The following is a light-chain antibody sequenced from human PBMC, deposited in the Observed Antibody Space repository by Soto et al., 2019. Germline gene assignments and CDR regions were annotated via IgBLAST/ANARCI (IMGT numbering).Light chain of an antibody. CDR1: SSDVGSYTY. J-gene: IGLJ1*01. V-gene: IGLV2-14*01. Sequence: ALTQPASVSGSPRQSITISCTGASSDVGSYTYVSWYQQHPGKAPKLMIYEVNNRPSGVSNRFSGSKSGNTASLTISGLQAEDEADYYCSSYTSSSTLYVFGTGTKVTVL. CDR3: SSYTSSSTLYV. CDR2: EVN.